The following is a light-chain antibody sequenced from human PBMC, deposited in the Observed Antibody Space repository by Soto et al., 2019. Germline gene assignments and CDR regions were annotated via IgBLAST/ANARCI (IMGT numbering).Light chain of an antibody. CDR2: EVS. Sequence: QSALTQPASVSGSPGQSITISCTGISSDVGSYNLVSWYQQHPGKAPKLMIYEVSKRPSGVSNRFSGSKSGNTASLTISGLQAEDEADYYCCSYAGSRIWVFGGGTKLTVL. V-gene: IGLV2-23*02. J-gene: IGLJ3*02. CDR3: CSYAGSRIWV. CDR1: SSDVGSYNL.